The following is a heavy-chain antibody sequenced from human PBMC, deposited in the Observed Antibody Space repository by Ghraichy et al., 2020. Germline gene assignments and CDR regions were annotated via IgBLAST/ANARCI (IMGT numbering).Heavy chain of an antibody. Sequence: ESLNISCKGSGYGFTNYWIGWVRQMPGKGLELMGIINPHDSNTRYSPSFQGQVTISIDKSINTAYLQWSSLQASDSAMYYCARSYTGEDWFDPWGQGTLVTVSS. CDR3: ARSYTGEDWFDP. V-gene: IGHV5-51*01. D-gene: IGHD3-16*01. J-gene: IGHJ5*02. CDR1: GYGFTNYW. CDR2: INPHDSNT.